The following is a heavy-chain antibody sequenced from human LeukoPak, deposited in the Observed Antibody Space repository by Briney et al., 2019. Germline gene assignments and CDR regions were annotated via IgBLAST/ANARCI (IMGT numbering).Heavy chain of an antibody. Sequence: GRSLRLSCAASGFTFSSYAMHWVRQAPGKGLEWVAVISYDGSNKYYADSVKGRFTISRDNSKNTLYLQMNSLRAEDTAVYYCARVLSDYGSAYWGQGTLVTVSS. CDR1: GFTFSSYA. V-gene: IGHV3-30*04. J-gene: IGHJ4*02. D-gene: IGHD3-10*01. CDR3: ARVLSDYGSAY. CDR2: ISYDGSNK.